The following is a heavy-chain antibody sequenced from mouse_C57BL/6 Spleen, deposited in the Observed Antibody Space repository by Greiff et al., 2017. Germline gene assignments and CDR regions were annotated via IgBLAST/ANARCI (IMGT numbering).Heavy chain of an antibody. CDR2: ISDGGSYT. V-gene: IGHV5-4*01. J-gene: IGHJ2*01. Sequence: EVMLVESGGGLVKPGGSLKLSCAASGFTFSSYAMSWVRQTPEKRLEWVATISDGGSYTYYPDNVKGRFTISRDNAKNNLYLQMSHLKSEDTAMYYCARDRDAGDFDYWGQGTTLTVSS. CDR1: GFTFSSYA. CDR3: ARDRDAGDFDY.